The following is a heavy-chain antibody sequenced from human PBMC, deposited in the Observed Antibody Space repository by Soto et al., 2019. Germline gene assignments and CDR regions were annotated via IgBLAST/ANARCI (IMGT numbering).Heavy chain of an antibody. V-gene: IGHV5-51*01. CDR3: AGGGVRGVITRTRDYYGMDV. CDR1: RYSFTSYW. D-gene: IGHD3-10*01. Sequence: GESLKISCKGSRYSFTSYWIGWVRQMPGKGLECMGIIYPGDSDTRYSPSFQGQVTISADKSISTAYLQWSSLKASDTAMYYCAGGGVRGVITRTRDYYGMDVWGQGTTVTVSS. J-gene: IGHJ6*02. CDR2: IYPGDSDT.